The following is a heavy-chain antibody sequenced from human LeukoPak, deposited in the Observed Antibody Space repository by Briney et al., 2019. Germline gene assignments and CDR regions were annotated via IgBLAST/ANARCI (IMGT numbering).Heavy chain of an antibody. D-gene: IGHD6-13*01. J-gene: IGHJ4*02. Sequence: GGSLRLSCAASGFTFSSYGMHWVRQAPGKGLEWVAVISYDGSNKYYADSVKGRFTISRDNSKNTLYLQMNSLRAEDTAVYYCAKDEGGSSWPEYFDYWGQGTLVTVSS. CDR1: GFTFSSYG. CDR3: AKDEGGSSWPEYFDY. V-gene: IGHV3-30*18. CDR2: ISYDGSNK.